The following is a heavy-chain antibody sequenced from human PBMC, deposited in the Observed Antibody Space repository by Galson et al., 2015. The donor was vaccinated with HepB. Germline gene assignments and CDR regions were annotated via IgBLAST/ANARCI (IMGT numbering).Heavy chain of an antibody. CDR1: GFTFSDYY. V-gene: IGHV3-11*06. J-gene: IGHJ6*02. Sequence: SVRLSCAASGFTFSDYYMSWMRQAPGKGLEWVSCIGSSSSYTNYAESLKGRFTITKDNATNSLYLQMNSLRSEDTAVYYCAREAGGTYGMDVWGQGTTVTVSS. D-gene: IGHD3-16*01. CDR2: IGSSSSYT. CDR3: AREAGGTYGMDV.